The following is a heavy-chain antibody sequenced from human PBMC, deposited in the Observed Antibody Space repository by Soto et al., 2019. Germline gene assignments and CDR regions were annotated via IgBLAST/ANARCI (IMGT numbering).Heavy chain of an antibody. CDR1: GSSVNSYC. D-gene: IGHD2-8*01. CDR2: LSPADSDT. J-gene: IGHJ6*02. V-gene: IGHV5-51*01. Sequence: GESLKISCKGSGSSVNSYCIGWVRHMHGKGLEWKGSLSPADSDTSYIPSHQGQVTIPADKSFSTAYLQWSSLKASDPAMYYGAEHMRNGRAYCYGMDVWGQGATVTVAS. CDR3: AEHMRNGRAYCYGMDV.